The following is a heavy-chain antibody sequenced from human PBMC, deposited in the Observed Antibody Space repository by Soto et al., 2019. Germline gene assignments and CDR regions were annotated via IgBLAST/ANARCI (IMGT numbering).Heavy chain of an antibody. CDR3: AKEGQLVQDYSYYGMDV. CDR1: GFTFSSYG. CDR2: ISYDGSNK. V-gene: IGHV3-30*18. J-gene: IGHJ6*02. Sequence: PGGSLRLSCAASGFTFSSYGMHWVRQAPGKGLEWVAVISYDGSNKYYADSVKGRFTISRDNSKNTLYLQMNSLRAEDTAVYYCAKEGQLVQDYSYYGMDVWGQGTTVTVSS. D-gene: IGHD6-13*01.